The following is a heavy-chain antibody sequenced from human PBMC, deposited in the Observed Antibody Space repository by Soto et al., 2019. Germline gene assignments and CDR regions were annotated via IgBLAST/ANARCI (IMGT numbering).Heavy chain of an antibody. CDR1: GFAFGAYA. V-gene: IGHV3-23*01. J-gene: IGHJ5*02. CDR3: AKDPVPQLRPAWWFDP. D-gene: IGHD2-2*01. CDR2: ISGAGGNT. Sequence: EVQLLESGGGLVQPGGSLRLSCAASGFAFGAYAMTWVRQAPGKGLEWVSVISGAGGNTYYADAVKGRFTVSRDNSKKVHYQEMNSLRVEDTARDYWAKDPVPQLRPAWWFDPGGQGTRVTVSS.